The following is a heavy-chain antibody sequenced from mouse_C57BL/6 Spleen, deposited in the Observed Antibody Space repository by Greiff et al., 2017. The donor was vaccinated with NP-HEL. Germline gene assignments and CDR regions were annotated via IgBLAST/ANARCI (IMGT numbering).Heavy chain of an antibody. V-gene: IGHV1-64*01. CDR3: ARHNGSGLDY. CDR1: GYTFTSYW. Sequence: VQLQQPGAELVKPGASVKLSCKASGYTFTSYWMHWVKQKPGQGLEWIGMIHPNSGSTNYNEKFKSKSTLTVDKSSSTAYMQLSSLTSEDAAVYYCARHNGSGLDYWGKGTTLTVSS. CDR2: IHPNSGST. J-gene: IGHJ2*01. D-gene: IGHD1-1*01.